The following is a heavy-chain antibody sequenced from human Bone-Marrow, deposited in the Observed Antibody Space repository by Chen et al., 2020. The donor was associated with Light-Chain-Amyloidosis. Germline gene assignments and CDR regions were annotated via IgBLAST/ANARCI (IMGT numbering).Heavy chain of an antibody. D-gene: IGHD2-15*01. J-gene: IGHJ6*02. V-gene: IGHV1-2*02. CDR3: ARDPYCSAPTCYGGAMDV. CDR2: IRPNTGDT. CDR1: GYTFNDYY. Sequence: QVHLVQSGAEVKKPGASVKVSCRASGYTFNDYYLHWARQAPGQGLEWMGWIRPNTGDTEYTQNFQGRVTLTTDRSISTAYMELSSLTSDDTAVYYCARDPYCSAPTCYGGAMDVWGQGTTVTVSS.